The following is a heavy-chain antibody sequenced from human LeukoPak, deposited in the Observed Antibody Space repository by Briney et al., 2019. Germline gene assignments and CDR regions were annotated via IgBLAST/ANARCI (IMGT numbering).Heavy chain of an antibody. J-gene: IGHJ4*02. V-gene: IGHV1-2*02. Sequence: ASVKVSCKASGYSFTGYYMHWVRQAPGQGLEWMGWINPNSGGTNYAQKFQGRVTMTRDTSISTAYMELSRLRSDDTAVYYCARDSAPGDTYGLLGIDSWGQGTLVTVSS. D-gene: IGHD5-18*01. CDR3: ARDSAPGDTYGLLGIDS. CDR1: GYSFTGYY. CDR2: INPNSGGT.